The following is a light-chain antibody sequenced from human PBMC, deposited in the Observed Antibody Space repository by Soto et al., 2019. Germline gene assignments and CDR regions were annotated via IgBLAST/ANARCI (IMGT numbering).Light chain of an antibody. CDR2: GAS. J-gene: IGKJ1*01. Sequence: TVMTQSPATLSVSAGERATLSCRASQSVNSNLAWYQQKPGQAPRLLIYGASSRATGIPARFSGSGSGTEFTLTIPSLQSEDFAVYYGQQYNSWPRTFGQGTKVDIK. CDR1: QSVNSN. CDR3: QQYNSWPRT. V-gene: IGKV3-15*01.